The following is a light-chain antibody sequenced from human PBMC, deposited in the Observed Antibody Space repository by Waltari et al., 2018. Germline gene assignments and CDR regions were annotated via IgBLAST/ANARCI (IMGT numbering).Light chain of an antibody. CDR2: GAF. J-gene: IGKJ3*01. CDR3: QQYVNSPFT. Sequence: EIVLTQSPGTLSLSPGESANPSCRASQSISSNYLAWYQQKPGQAPRLLIYGAFSRATGIPGRFSGSGSGTDFTLTISRLEPEDFAMYYCQQYVNSPFTFGPGTKVDIK. CDR1: QSISSNY. V-gene: IGKV3-20*01.